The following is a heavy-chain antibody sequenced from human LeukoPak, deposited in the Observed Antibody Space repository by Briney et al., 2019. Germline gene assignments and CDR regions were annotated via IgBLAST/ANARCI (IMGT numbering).Heavy chain of an antibody. V-gene: IGHV3-74*01. CDR1: GFTFSSYW. D-gene: IGHD3-22*01. CDR2: INSDGSST. CDR3: ARDSRFRTSHSSGYQGGFDY. Sequence: GGSLRLSCAASGFTFSSYWMHWVRQAPGKGLVWVSRINSDGSSTSYADSVKGRFTISRDNAKNTLYLQMNSLRAEDTAVYYCARDSRFRTSHSSGYQGGFDYWGQGTLVTFSS. J-gene: IGHJ4*02.